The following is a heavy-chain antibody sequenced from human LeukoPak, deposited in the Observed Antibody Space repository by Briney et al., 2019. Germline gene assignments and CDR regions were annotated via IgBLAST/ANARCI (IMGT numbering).Heavy chain of an antibody. D-gene: IGHD4-11*01. V-gene: IGHV3-30*04. J-gene: IGHJ4*02. CDR1: GFTFSSYA. CDR3: ARFTVFDY. Sequence: GFLRLSCAASGFTFSSYAMHWVRQAPGKGLEWVAVISYDGSNKYYADSVKGRFTISRGNSKNTLYLQMNSLRAEDTAVYYCARFTVFDYWGQGTLVTVSS. CDR2: ISYDGSNK.